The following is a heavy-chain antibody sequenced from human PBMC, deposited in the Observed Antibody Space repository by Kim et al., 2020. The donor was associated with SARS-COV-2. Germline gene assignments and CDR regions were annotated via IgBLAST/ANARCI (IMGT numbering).Heavy chain of an antibody. CDR2: IYPGDSDT. V-gene: IGHV5-51*01. J-gene: IGHJ6*02. CDR3: ARPECWADYYYGMDV. CDR1: GYSFTSYW. Sequence: GESLKISCKGSGYSFTSYWIGWVRQMPGKGLEWMGIIYPGDSDTRYSPSFQGQVTIPADKSINTAYLQWSSLKASDTAMYYCARPECWADYYYGMDVWGQETTVTVSS. D-gene: IGHD3-3*01.